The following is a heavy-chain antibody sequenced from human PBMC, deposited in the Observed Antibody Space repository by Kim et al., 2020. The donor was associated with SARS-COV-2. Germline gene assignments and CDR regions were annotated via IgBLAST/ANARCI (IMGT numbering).Heavy chain of an antibody. D-gene: IGHD6-19*01. Sequence: GGSLRLSCAASGFTFSSYAMSWVRQAPGKGLEWVSAISGSGGSTYYADSVKGRFTISRDNSKNTLYLQMNSLRAEDTAVYYCANHFIAVAGTLSGFDYWGQGTLVTVSS. CDR2: ISGSGGST. CDR3: ANHFIAVAGTLSGFDY. V-gene: IGHV3-23*01. J-gene: IGHJ4*02. CDR1: GFTFSSYA.